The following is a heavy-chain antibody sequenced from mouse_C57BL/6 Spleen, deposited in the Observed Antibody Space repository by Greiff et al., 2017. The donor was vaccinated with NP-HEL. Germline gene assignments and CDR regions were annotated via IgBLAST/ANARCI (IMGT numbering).Heavy chain of an antibody. J-gene: IGHJ4*01. D-gene: IGHD2-4*01. CDR2: INPSSGYT. Sequence: VQRVESGAELAKPGASVKLSCKASGYTFTSYWMHWVKQRPGQGLEWIGYINPSSGYTKYNQKFKDKATLTADKSSSTAYMQLSSLTYEDSAVYYCAYYDYDGGVYAMDYWGQGTSVTVSS. V-gene: IGHV1-7*01. CDR1: GYTFTSYW. CDR3: AYYDYDGGVYAMDY.